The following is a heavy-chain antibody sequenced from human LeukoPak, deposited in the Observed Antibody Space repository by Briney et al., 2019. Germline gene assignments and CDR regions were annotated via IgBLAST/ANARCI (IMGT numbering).Heavy chain of an antibody. CDR2: IIPILGIA. Sequence: ASVKVSCKASGGTFSSYAISWVRQAPGQGLEWMGRIIPILGIANYAQKFQGRVTITADKSTSTAYMELSSLRSEDTAVYYCARANTIASAGYWGQGTLVTVSS. D-gene: IGHD6-13*01. J-gene: IGHJ4*02. CDR1: GGTFSSYA. CDR3: ARANTIASAGY. V-gene: IGHV1-69*04.